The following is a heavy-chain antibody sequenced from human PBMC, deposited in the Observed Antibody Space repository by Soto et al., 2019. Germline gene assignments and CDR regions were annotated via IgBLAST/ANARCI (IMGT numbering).Heavy chain of an antibody. V-gene: IGHV4-39*01. CDR3: ARQLSSTWGYYYYYMDV. D-gene: IGHD1-26*01. J-gene: IGHJ6*03. Sequence: PSETLSLTCTVSGGSISSSSYYWGWIRQPPGKGLEWIGSIYYSGSTYYNPSLKSRVTTSVDTSKNHFSLKLSSVTAADTAVYFCARQLSSTWGYYYYYMDVWGKGTTVTVSS. CDR2: IYYSGST. CDR1: GGSISSSSYY.